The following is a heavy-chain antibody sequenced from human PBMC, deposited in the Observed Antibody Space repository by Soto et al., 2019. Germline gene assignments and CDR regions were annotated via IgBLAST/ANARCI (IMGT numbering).Heavy chain of an antibody. Sequence: GGSLRLSCAASGFTFSDYYMSWFRQALGKGLEWVSYISGSGSTIHDADSVKGRFTISRDNAKNSLYLQMNSLRAEDTAVYYCARVGSILAAGTPDYWGQGTLVTVSS. J-gene: IGHJ4*02. CDR1: GFTFSDYY. V-gene: IGHV3-11*01. CDR3: ARVGSILAAGTPDY. D-gene: IGHD6-13*01. CDR2: ISGSGSTI.